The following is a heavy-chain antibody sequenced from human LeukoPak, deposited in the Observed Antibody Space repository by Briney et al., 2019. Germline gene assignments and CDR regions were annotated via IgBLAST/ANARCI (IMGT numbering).Heavy chain of an antibody. CDR3: ATVRDIVVGGGPYYFDY. Sequence: ASVKVSCKASGYTFIGYYLHWVPQAPGQGLEWMGWINPHNGDTNYAQKFQGRVTMTRDTSITTAYMELSRLKSDDAAVYYCATVRDIVVGGGPYYFDYWGQGILVTVSS. CDR2: INPHNGDT. D-gene: IGHD2-15*01. CDR1: GYTFIGYY. V-gene: IGHV1-2*02. J-gene: IGHJ4*02.